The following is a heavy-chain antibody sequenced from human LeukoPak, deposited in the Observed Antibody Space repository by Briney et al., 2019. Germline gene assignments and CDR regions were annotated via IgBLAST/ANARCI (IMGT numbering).Heavy chain of an antibody. Sequence: SETLSLTCTVSGGSISRGDYYWSWIRQPPGKGLEWIGYIYYSGSTYYNPSLKSRVIISVDTSKNQFSLKLTSLTAADTAVYYCAREGGGSGTYHTDAFDIWGRGTVVTVSS. CDR2: IYYSGST. D-gene: IGHD3-10*01. V-gene: IGHV4-30-4*01. CDR3: AREGGGSGTYHTDAFDI. CDR1: GGSISRGDYY. J-gene: IGHJ3*02.